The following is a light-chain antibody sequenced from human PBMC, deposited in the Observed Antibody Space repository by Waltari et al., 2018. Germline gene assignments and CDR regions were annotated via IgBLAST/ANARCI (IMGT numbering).Light chain of an antibody. Sequence: DIVMTQSPDSLALSLGERATINCRSGQSLLFSSNHKNYLAWYQKKPGQPPKLLIYWASTRDSGVPDRFSGSGSGTDFTLTISGLQAEDVAVYYCQQYFTTPRAFGQGTKVEIK. CDR3: QQYFTTPRA. CDR2: WAS. J-gene: IGKJ1*01. CDR1: QSLLFSSNHKNY. V-gene: IGKV4-1*01.